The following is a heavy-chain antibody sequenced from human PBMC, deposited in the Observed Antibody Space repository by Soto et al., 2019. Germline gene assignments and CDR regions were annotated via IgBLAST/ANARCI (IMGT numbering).Heavy chain of an antibody. V-gene: IGHV3-21*01. D-gene: IGHD2-2*01. CDR1: GFTFSSYS. Sequence: GGSLRLSCAASGFTFSSYSMNWVRQAPGKGLEWVSSISSSSSYIYYADSVKGRFAISRDNAKNSLYLQMNSLRAEDTAVYYCARGRECSSTSCYAPDAFDIWGQGTMVTVSS. J-gene: IGHJ3*02. CDR3: ARGRECSSTSCYAPDAFDI. CDR2: ISSSSSYI.